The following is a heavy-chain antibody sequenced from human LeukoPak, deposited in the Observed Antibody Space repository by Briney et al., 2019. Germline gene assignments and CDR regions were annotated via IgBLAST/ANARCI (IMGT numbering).Heavy chain of an antibody. J-gene: IGHJ5*02. V-gene: IGHV4-34*01. CDR2: INHSGST. CDR1: GGSFSGYY. D-gene: IGHD2-2*01. CDR3: ARTLSRYCSSTSCSRRWFDH. Sequence: SETLSLTCAVYGGSFSGYYWSWIRQPPGKGLEWIGEINHSGSTNYNPSLKRRVTISVDTSKNQFSLKLSSVTAADTAVYYCARTLSRYCSSTSCSRRWFDHWGQGTLVTVSS.